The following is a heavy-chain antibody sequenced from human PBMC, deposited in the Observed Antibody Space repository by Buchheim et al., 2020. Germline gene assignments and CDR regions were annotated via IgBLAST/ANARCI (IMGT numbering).Heavy chain of an antibody. J-gene: IGHJ5*02. D-gene: IGHD3-22*01. CDR3: ARGEIVVVITTAYNWFDP. Sequence: EVQLLESGGGLVQPGGSLRLSCAVSGFSITNYAMSWVRQAPGKGLEWVAVVSHTTDYADSVKGRFTCFRDNSKNTLYLQMNSLRAEDTAVYYCARGEIVVVITTAYNWFDPWGQGTL. CDR2: VSHTT. V-gene: IGHV3-23*01. CDR1: GFSITNYA.